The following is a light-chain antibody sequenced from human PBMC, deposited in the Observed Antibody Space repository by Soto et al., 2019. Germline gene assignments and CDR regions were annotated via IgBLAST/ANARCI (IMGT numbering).Light chain of an antibody. J-gene: IGKJ1*01. Sequence: DIVLTQSPVTLSLYPGERVTLSCRASQSVSSNFAWYQQKPGQAPRLLIYGASTRATGIPARFSGSGSGTEFTLTISSLQSEDFAVYYCQQYNIWPQTFGQGTKVDIK. V-gene: IGKV3-15*01. CDR3: QQYNIWPQT. CDR2: GAS. CDR1: QSVSSN.